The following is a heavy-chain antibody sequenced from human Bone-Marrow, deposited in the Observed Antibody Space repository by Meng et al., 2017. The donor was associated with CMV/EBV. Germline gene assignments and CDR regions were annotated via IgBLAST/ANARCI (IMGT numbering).Heavy chain of an antibody. CDR1: GGTLDSNA. CDR3: ARGGGNPGQTDAFDI. D-gene: IGHD4-23*01. J-gene: IGHJ3*02. CDR2: IIPILGTA. V-gene: IGHV1-69*05. Sequence: ASVKSSCKASGGTLDSNAISWVRQAPGQGLEWMGGIIPILGTANYAQRFQGRVTITTDESTSTVYMELSSLRSEDTAVYYCARGGGNPGQTDAFDIWGQGTMVTVSS.